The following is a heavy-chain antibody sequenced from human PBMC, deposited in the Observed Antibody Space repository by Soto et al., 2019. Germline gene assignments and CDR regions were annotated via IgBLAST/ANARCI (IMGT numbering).Heavy chain of an antibody. CDR1: GGSISSGGYY. J-gene: IGHJ6*02. CDR3: ARDQYGYCSGGSCYPPRRDYYYGMDV. V-gene: IGHV4-31*03. CDR2: IYYSGST. D-gene: IGHD2-15*01. Sequence: SETLSLTCTVSGGSISSGGYYWSWIRQHPGKGLEWIGYIYYSGSTYYNPSLESRVTISVDTSKNQFSLKLSSVTAADTAVYYCARDQYGYCSGGSCYPPRRDYYYGMDVWGQGTTVTVSS.